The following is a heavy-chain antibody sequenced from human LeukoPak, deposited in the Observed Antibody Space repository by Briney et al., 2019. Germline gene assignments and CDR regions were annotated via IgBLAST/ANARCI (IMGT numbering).Heavy chain of an antibody. CDR3: ARDRLAAAGFDY. J-gene: IGHJ4*02. D-gene: IGHD6-13*01. Sequence: GASVKLSCTASAASFSSYAISWVRQAPGQGLEWMGGIIPILGTANYAQKFQGRVTITADESTSTAYMELTSLKSEDNAVYYCARDRLAAAGFDYWGQGTLVTVSS. V-gene: IGHV1-69*13. CDR1: AASFSSYA. CDR2: IIPILGTA.